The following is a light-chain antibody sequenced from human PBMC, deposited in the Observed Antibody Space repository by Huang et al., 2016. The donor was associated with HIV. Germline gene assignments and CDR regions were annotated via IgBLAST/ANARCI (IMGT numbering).Light chain of an antibody. CDR1: QSVAKD. Sequence: EIVMTQSPATLSVSPGERATLSCRASQSVAKDFAGYQQKPGQAPRLLNYRASTSATGIPARFSGSGSGTEFTLTISSLQSEDVAVYYCHHYSNWPPTWTFGQGTKVEIK. V-gene: IGKV3-15*01. J-gene: IGKJ1*01. CDR3: HHYSNWPPTWT. CDR2: RAS.